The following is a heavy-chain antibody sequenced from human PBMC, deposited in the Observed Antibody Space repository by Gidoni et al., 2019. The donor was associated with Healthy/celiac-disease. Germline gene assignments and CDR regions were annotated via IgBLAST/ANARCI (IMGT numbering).Heavy chain of an antibody. V-gene: IGHV3-23*04. D-gene: IGHD3-3*01. J-gene: IGHJ4*02. Sequence: EVQLVESGGGLVQPGGSLRLSCAASGFTFSSYAMSWVRQAPGKGLEWVSASSGSGCSTYYADSVKGRFTISRDNSKNTLYLQMNSLRAEDTAVYYCAKDLGFTIFGVVNGDYWGQGTLVTVSS. CDR3: AKDLGFTIFGVVNGDY. CDR1: GFTFSSYA. CDR2: SSGSGCST.